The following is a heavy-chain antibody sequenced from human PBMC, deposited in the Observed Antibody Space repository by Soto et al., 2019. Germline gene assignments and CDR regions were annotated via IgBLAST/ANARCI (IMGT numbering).Heavy chain of an antibody. Sequence: LKNSCKGSGYSFAGYWITWVRQKPGKGLEWTGRIDPGDSQTNYSPSFRGHVTISATKSITTAYLQWSSLKASDTAMYYCAVLWFGELLSENYFDYWGQGTLVTVSS. CDR3: AVLWFGELLSENYFDY. V-gene: IGHV5-10-1*01. CDR1: GYSFAGYW. J-gene: IGHJ4*02. CDR2: IDPGDSQT. D-gene: IGHD3-10*01.